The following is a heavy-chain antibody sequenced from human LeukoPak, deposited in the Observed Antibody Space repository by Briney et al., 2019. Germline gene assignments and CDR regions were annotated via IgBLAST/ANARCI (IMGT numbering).Heavy chain of an antibody. CDR2: ISSNGGST. V-gene: IGHV3-64*01. Sequence: GGSLRLSCAASGLTFSSYAMHWVRQAPGKGLEYVSAISSNGGSTYYANSVKGRFTISRDNSKNTLYLQMGSLRAEDMAVYYCARDGRGYSYGGFDYWGQGTLVTVSS. CDR3: ARDGRGYSYGGFDY. CDR1: GLTFSSYA. J-gene: IGHJ4*02. D-gene: IGHD5-18*01.